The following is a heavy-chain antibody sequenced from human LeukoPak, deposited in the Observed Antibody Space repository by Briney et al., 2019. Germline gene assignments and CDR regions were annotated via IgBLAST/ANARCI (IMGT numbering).Heavy chain of an antibody. CDR2: INPNSGGT. CDR3: ARVETYYDILTGMDV. J-gene: IGHJ6*03. CDR1: GYTLTELS. V-gene: IGHV1-2*02. Sequence: ASVKVSCKVSGYTLTELSMHWVRQAPGQGLEWMGWINPNSGGTNYAQKFQGRVTMTRDTSISTAYMELSRLRSDDTAVYYCARVETYYDILTGMDVWGKGTTVTVSS. D-gene: IGHD3-9*01.